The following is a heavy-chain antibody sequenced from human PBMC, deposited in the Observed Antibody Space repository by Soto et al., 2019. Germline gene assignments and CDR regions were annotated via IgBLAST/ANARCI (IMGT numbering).Heavy chain of an antibody. J-gene: IGHJ4*02. CDR1: GGSISSSSYY. CDR3: ARHGGSGVDY. V-gene: IGHV4-39*01. CDR2: IYYSGST. Sequence: QLQLQESGPGLVKPSETLSLTCTVSGGSISSSSYYWGWIRQPPGKGLEWIGSIYYSGSTYYNPSLKSRVTVSVDTSKNQFSLKLSSVTAADTAVYYCARHGGSGVDYWGQGTLVTVSS. D-gene: IGHD6-19*01.